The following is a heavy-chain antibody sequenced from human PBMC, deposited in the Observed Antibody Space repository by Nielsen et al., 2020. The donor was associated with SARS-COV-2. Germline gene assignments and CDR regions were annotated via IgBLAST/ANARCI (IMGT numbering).Heavy chain of an antibody. V-gene: IGHV1-46*01. CDR1: GYTFTSYY. Sequence: ASVKVSCKASGYTFTSYYMHWVRQAPGQGLEWMGIINPSGGSTSYAQKFQGRVTMTRDTSISTAYMELSRLRSDDTAVYYCARGGSIPARPLDYWGLGTLVTVSS. D-gene: IGHD6-6*01. CDR3: ARGGSIPARPLDY. J-gene: IGHJ4*02. CDR2: INPSGGST.